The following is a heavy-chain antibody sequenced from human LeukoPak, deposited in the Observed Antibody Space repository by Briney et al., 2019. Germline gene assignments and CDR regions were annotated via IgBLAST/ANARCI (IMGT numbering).Heavy chain of an antibody. J-gene: IGHJ4*02. Sequence: SQTLSLTCAISGDRLPSNRASRNWIRQSPSRGLEWLGRTYYRSKWYNDYAVSVKSRITINPDTSKNQFSLQLNSVTPEDTAVYYCARDIEIQLWPTTGGFDYWGQGTLVTVSS. CDR1: GDRLPSNRAS. D-gene: IGHD5-18*01. CDR3: ARDIEIQLWPTTGGFDY. CDR2: TYYRSKWYN. V-gene: IGHV6-1*01.